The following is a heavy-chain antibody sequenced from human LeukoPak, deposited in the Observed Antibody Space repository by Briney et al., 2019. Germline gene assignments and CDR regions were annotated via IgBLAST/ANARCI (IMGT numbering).Heavy chain of an antibody. V-gene: IGHV3-21*01. J-gene: IGHJ3*02. CDR2: ISSSSSYI. CDR1: GFTFSSYS. CDR3: ARGARSGYDAFDI. Sequence: PGGPLRLSCAASGFTFSSYSMNWVRQAPGKGLEWVSSISSSSSYIYYADSVKGRFTISRDNAKNSLYLQMNSLRAEDTAVYYCARGARSGYDAFDIWGQGTMVTVSS. D-gene: IGHD5-12*01.